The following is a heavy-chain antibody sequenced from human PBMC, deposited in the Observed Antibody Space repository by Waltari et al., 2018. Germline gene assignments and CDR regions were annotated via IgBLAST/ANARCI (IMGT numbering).Heavy chain of an antibody. CDR2: ISGSGGST. V-gene: IGHV3-23*01. Sequence: EVQLLESGGGLVQPGGSLRLSCAASGFTFSSYAMSWVRPAPGKGLAWVSAISGSGGSTYYADSVKGRFTISRDNSKNTLYLQMNSLRAEDTAVYYCAKSNIVVVTAKRYYFDYWGQGTLVTVSS. D-gene: IGHD2-21*02. CDR3: AKSNIVVVTAKRYYFDY. CDR1: GFTFSSYA. J-gene: IGHJ4*02.